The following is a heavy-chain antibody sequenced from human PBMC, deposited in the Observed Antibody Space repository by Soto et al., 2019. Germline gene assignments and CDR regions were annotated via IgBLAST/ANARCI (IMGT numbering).Heavy chain of an antibody. CDR1: GGSISFYH. CDR3: ARDWLGCSGDSCHPGSPDYYYYGMDV. Sequence: SETLSLTCTVSGGSISFYHWSWIRQPPGKGLEWIGYIYYSGSTNYNPSLKSRVTISADTSKNQFSLRLTSVTAADTAVYYCARDWLGCSGDSCHPGSPDYYYYGMDVWGQGTTVTVS. V-gene: IGHV4-59*12. D-gene: IGHD2-15*01. CDR2: IYYSGST. J-gene: IGHJ6*02.